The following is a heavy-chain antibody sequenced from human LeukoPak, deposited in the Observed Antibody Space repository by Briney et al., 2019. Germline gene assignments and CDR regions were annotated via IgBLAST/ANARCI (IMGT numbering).Heavy chain of an antibody. J-gene: IGHJ4*02. Sequence: ASVKVSCKASGYTFTGYAIGWVRQAPGRGLEWMGWVSAYNGRTNYEEKFQGRVTMTTDTPTSTGYMELRSLTSDDTAVYYCARVDLAWDSSGYFRAANDYWGQGTLVIVSS. CDR2: VSAYNGRT. CDR3: ARVDLAWDSSGYFRAANDY. V-gene: IGHV1-18*01. D-gene: IGHD3-22*01. CDR1: GYTFTGYA.